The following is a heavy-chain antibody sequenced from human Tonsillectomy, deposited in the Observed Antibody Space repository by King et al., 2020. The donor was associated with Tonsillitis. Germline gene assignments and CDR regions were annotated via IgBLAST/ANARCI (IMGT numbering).Heavy chain of an antibody. J-gene: IGHJ4*02. CDR3: AKGMDSSLFFPFDS. V-gene: IGHV3-23*04. Sequence: QLVQSGGALVQPGGSLRLSCAASGFPFSTYAIAWVRQPPGKGLEWGSTISASGASTYNADTVKGRLTISRDNSKSTLYLQVDSLRGDDTAVYYCAKGMDSSLFFPFDSWGQGTLLTVSS. D-gene: IGHD6-13*01. CDR2: ISASGAST. CDR1: GFPFSTYA.